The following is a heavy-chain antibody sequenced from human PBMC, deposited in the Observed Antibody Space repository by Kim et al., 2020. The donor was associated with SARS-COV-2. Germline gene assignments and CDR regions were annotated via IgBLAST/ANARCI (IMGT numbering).Heavy chain of an antibody. D-gene: IGHD1-26*01. CDR3: AASGGSYSDAFDI. V-gene: IGHV3-30*07. Sequence: SASSVKGRFTIARDNSKDTLYLQMNRRRAEDTAVYYCAASGGSYSDAFDIWGQGTMVTVSS. J-gene: IGHJ3*02.